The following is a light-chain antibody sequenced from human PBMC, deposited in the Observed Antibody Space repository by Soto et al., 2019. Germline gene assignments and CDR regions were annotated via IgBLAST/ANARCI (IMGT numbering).Light chain of an antibody. J-gene: IGLJ2*01. V-gene: IGLV1-44*01. CDR2: SNN. CDR1: RSNIGTNS. Sequence: QSALTQPPSASGTPGQRVTISCSGSRSNIGTNSVTWYQQLPGMAPKLLIHSNNQRPSGVPDRFSGSKSGTSASLAISGLQSEDEADYYCAAWDVSFVVFGGGTKVTVL. CDR3: AAWDVSFVV.